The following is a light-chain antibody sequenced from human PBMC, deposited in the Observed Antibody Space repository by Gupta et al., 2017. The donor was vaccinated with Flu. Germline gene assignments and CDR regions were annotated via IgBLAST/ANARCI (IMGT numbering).Light chain of an antibody. CDR2: GDN. Sequence: SSELTHDPAVSVALGQTVRITCQGGDLIYYYASWYQQRPGQAPLLVIYGDNNRPSGIPDRFSASTSGNTSALTITATRAEDEADYYCNSRDSHGVPWVCGGGTKLTVL. CDR1: DLIYYY. V-gene: IGLV3-19*01. CDR3: NSRDSHGVPWV. J-gene: IGLJ3*02.